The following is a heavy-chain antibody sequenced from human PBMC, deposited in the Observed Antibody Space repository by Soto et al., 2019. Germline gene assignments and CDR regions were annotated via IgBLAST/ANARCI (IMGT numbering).Heavy chain of an antibody. J-gene: IGHJ3*02. CDR3: ARDGAFEISGSWYNDAFDI. CDR2: IYYSGST. D-gene: IGHD6-13*01. V-gene: IGHV4-59*01. Sequence: QVQLQESGPGLVKPSETLSLTCTVSGGSISSYYWSWIRQPPGKGLEWIGYIYYSGSTNYNPSLKSRVTISVDTSKNQFSLKLSSVTAADTAVYYCARDGAFEISGSWYNDAFDIWGQGTMVTVSS. CDR1: GGSISSYY.